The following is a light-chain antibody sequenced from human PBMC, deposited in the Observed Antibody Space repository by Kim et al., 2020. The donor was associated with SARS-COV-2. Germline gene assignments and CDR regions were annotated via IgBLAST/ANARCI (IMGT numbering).Light chain of an antibody. Sequence: LSPGDRATLSCMASQSVSSYLAWYQQKPGQAPRLLIYGASSRATGIPDRFSGSGSGTDFTLTISRLEPEDFAVYYCHQYANSPLTFGGGTKVDIK. V-gene: IGKV3-20*01. CDR1: QSVSSY. CDR3: HQYANSPLT. CDR2: GAS. J-gene: IGKJ4*01.